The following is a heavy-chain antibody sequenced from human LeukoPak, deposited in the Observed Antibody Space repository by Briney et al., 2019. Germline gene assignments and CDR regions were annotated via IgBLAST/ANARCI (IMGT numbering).Heavy chain of an antibody. CDR3: AKGRGVGAFDI. CDR1: GFTFSSYG. J-gene: IGHJ3*02. V-gene: IGHV3-23*01. D-gene: IGHD3-10*01. CDR2: ISGSGGNT. Sequence: GGSLRLSCAASGFTFSSYGMSWVRQAPGKGLEWVSAISGSGGNTYYADSVRGRFTISRDNSKNMLYLEMNSLRAEDTAMHYCAKGRGVGAFDIWGQGTVVTVSS.